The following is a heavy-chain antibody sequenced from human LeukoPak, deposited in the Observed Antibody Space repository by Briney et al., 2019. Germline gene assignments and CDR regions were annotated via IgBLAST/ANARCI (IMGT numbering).Heavy chain of an antibody. CDR2: IYYSGTT. V-gene: IGHV4-59*01. D-gene: IGHD3-10*01. CDR3: ARDGVPNY. J-gene: IGHJ4*02. CDR1: GGSFRGYY. Sequence: SETLSLTCAVYGGSFRGYYWSWLRQPPGKGLEWIGKIYYSGTTNYNPSLRSRVTISVDASKNQFSLKLTSVTAADTAVYYCARDGVPNYWGQGTLVTVSS.